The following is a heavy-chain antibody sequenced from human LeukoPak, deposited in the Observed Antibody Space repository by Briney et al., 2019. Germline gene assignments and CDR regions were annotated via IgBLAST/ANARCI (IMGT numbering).Heavy chain of an antibody. CDR3: ARVRWLVRAFDI. J-gene: IGHJ3*02. Sequence: GGSLRLSCAASGFTVSSNYMSWVRQAPGKGLEWASVIYSGGSTYYADSVKGRFTISRDNSKNTLYLQMNSLRAEDTAVYYCARVRWLVRAFDIWGQGTMVTVYS. CDR1: GFTVSSNY. V-gene: IGHV3-53*01. D-gene: IGHD6-19*01. CDR2: IYSGGST.